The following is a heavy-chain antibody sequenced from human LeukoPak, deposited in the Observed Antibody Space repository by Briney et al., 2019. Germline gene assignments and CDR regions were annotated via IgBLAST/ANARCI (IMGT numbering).Heavy chain of an antibody. V-gene: IGHV3-43*02. Sequence: GGSLRLSCAASGFTFDDYAMHWVRQAPGTGLEWVSLISGDGGSTYYADSVKGRFTISRDNSKNSLYLEMNSLRTEDTALYYCAKDSEMIRGDNFDYWGQGTLVTVSS. CDR1: GFTFDDYA. CDR3: AKDSEMIRGDNFDY. CDR2: ISGDGGST. D-gene: IGHD3-10*01. J-gene: IGHJ4*02.